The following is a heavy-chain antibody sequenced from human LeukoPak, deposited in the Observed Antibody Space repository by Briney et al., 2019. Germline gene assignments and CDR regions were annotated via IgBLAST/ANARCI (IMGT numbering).Heavy chain of an antibody. D-gene: IGHD1-26*01. Sequence: SETLSLTCTVSGGSISSYYWSWIRQPPGKGLEWIGYIYYSGSTYYNPSLKSRVTISVDTSKNQFSLKLSSVTAADTAVYYCARDNSGTYYWGQGTLVTVSS. CDR3: ARDNSGTYY. J-gene: IGHJ4*02. CDR2: IYYSGST. V-gene: IGHV4-30-4*01. CDR1: GGSISSYY.